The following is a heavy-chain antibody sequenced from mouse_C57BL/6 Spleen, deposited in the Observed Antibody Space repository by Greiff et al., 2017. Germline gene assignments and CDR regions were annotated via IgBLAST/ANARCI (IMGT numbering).Heavy chain of an antibody. CDR2: ISSGSSTI. D-gene: IGHD1-1*01. V-gene: IGHV5-17*01. CDR1: GFTFSDYG. CDR3: AIPFITTVVATDFDV. J-gene: IGHJ1*03. Sequence: EVQLVESGGGLVKPGGSLKLSCAASGFTFSDYGMHWVRQAPEKGLEWVAYISSGSSTIYYADTVKGRFTISRDNAKNTLFLQMTSLRSEDTAMYYCAIPFITTVVATDFDVWGTGTTVTVSS.